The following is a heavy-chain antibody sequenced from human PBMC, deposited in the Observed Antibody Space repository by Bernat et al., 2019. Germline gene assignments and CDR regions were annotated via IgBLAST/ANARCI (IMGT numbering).Heavy chain of an antibody. CDR3: ARVRF. J-gene: IGHJ4*02. D-gene: IGHD3-10*01. CDR2: ISYDGSNK. V-gene: IGHV3-30*01. CDR1: GFTFSSYA. Sequence: QVQLVESGGGVVQPGRSLRLSCAASGFTFSSYAMHWVRQAPGKGLEWVAVISYDGSNKYYAASVKGRFTISRDNSKNTLYLQMNSLRAEDTAVYYCARVRFWGQGTLVTVSS.